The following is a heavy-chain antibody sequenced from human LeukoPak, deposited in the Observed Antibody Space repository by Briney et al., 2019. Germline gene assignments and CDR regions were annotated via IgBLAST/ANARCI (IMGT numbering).Heavy chain of an antibody. J-gene: IGHJ4*02. CDR3: ARHYVFVSGGSSFDY. CDR2: MYYIGST. V-gene: IGHV4-59*08. CDR1: GGSISGYY. Sequence: PSETLSLTCTVSGGSISGYYWSWIRQPPGEGREWIGYMYYIGSTNYNPSLKSRVTISVDTSKNQFSPQLNSVTAADTAVYYCARHYVFVSGGSSFDYWGQGILVTVSS. D-gene: IGHD3-16*01.